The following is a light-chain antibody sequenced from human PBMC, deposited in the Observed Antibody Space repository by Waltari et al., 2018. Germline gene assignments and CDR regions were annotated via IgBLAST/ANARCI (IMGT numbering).Light chain of an antibody. V-gene: IGKV1-12*01. CDR1: QGISSW. CDR2: AAS. J-gene: IGKJ3*01. Sequence: DIQMTPSPSSLSASVGDKVTITCRASQGISSWLAWYQQKPGKAPKLLIYAASSLQSGVPSRFSGSGSGTDFTLTISSLQPEDFATYYCQQGYNTPFTFGPGTKLDIK. CDR3: QQGYNTPFT.